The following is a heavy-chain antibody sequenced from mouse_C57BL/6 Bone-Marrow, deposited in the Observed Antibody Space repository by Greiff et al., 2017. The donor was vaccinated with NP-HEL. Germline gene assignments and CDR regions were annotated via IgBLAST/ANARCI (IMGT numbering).Heavy chain of an antibody. Sequence: EVQLQQSGPVLVKPGASVKMSCKASGYTFTDYYMNWVKQSHGKSLEWIGVINPYNGGTSYNQKFKGKATLTVDKSSSTAYMELNSLTAEDSAVYCCASTIYGSSPYYFDYWGQGTTLTVSS. V-gene: IGHV1-19*01. D-gene: IGHD1-1*01. J-gene: IGHJ2*01. CDR3: ASTIYGSSPYYFDY. CDR1: GYTFTDYY. CDR2: INPYNGGT.